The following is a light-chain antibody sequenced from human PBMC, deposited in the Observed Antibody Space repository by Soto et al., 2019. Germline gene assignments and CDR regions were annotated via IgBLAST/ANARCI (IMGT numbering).Light chain of an antibody. Sequence: DIQMTQSPSTLSASLGDRVTITCRASQSISCWLAWYQQKPGKAPKLLIYDASSLESGVPSRLSGSGSGTEFTLTISSLQPDDFATYYCQQYDSSWTFGQGTKVDIK. CDR2: DAS. CDR3: QQYDSSWT. CDR1: QSISCW. J-gene: IGKJ1*01. V-gene: IGKV1-5*01.